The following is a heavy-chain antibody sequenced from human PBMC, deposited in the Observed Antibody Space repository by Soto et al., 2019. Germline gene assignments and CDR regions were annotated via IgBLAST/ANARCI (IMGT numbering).Heavy chain of an antibody. CDR3: ARVSGVVRGVTAHNWFGP. Sequence: SETLSITCTVSGGSISSYYWSWIRQPAGKGLEWIGRIYTSGSTNYNPSLKSRVTMSVDTSKNQFSLKLSSVTAADTAVYYCARVSGVVRGVTAHNWFGPWGQGTLVTVSS. CDR1: GGSISSYY. J-gene: IGHJ5*02. V-gene: IGHV4-4*07. D-gene: IGHD3-10*01. CDR2: IYTSGST.